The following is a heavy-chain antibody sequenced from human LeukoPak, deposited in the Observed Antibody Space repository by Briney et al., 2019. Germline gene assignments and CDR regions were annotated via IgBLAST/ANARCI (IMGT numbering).Heavy chain of an antibody. D-gene: IGHD1-26*01. CDR3: ARSEGSYIEPIHYYFDY. CDR1: GGSISSGGYY. Sequence: SETLSLTCTVSGGSISSGGYYWSWIRQHPGKGLEWIGYIYYSGSTYYNPSLKSRVTISVDTSKNQFSLKLSSVTAADTAVYYCARSEGSYIEPIHYYFDYWGQGTLVTVSS. V-gene: IGHV4-31*03. CDR2: IYYSGST. J-gene: IGHJ4*02.